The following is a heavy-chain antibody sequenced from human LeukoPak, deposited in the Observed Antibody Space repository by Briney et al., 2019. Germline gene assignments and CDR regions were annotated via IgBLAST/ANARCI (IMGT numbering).Heavy chain of an antibody. D-gene: IGHD5-18*01. J-gene: IGHJ5*02. CDR3: AREYTAMVSDNWFDP. CDR2: XXAGNGNT. Sequence: XXGXXXGWMGWXXAGNGNTKYSQKFQGRVTITRDTSASTAYMELSSLRSEDTAVYYCAREYTAMVSDNWFDPWGQGTLVTVSS. V-gene: IGHV1-3*01.